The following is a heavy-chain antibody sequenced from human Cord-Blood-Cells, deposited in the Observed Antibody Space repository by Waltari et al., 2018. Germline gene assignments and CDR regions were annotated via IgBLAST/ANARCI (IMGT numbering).Heavy chain of an antibody. CDR2: INPNSGGT. D-gene: IGHD2-8*02. J-gene: IGHJ3*02. CDR3: ARTGGVEAFDI. Sequence: QVQLVQSGAAVKKPGASVTVSCKASGNPFSGYSMPWVRQAPGQGLEWMGWINPNSGGTNYAQKFQGRVTMTRDTSISTAYMELSRLRSDDTAVYYCARTGGVEAFDIWGQGTMVTVSS. V-gene: IGHV1-2*02. CDR1: GNPFSGYS.